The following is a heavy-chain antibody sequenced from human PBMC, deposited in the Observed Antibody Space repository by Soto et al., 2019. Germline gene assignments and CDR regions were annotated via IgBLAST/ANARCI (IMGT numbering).Heavy chain of an antibody. CDR1: GGSISSSNW. J-gene: IGHJ6*02. Sequence: SETLSLTCAVSGGSISSSNWWSWVRQPPGKGLEWIGEIYHSGSTNYNPSLKSRVTISVEKSKNQFSLKLSSVTAADTAVYYCARGQEVPAAMVIDYYYYYGMDVWGQGTTVTVSS. CDR2: IYHSGST. V-gene: IGHV4-4*02. CDR3: ARGQEVPAAMVIDYYYYYGMDV. D-gene: IGHD2-2*01.